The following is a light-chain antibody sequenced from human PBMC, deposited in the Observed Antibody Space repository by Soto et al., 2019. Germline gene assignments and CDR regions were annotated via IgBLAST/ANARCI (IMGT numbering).Light chain of an antibody. CDR1: QSVSSY. CDR3: QQRNNWPT. Sequence: EIGVTQSTGTVSLSPVSRATLSCRASQSVSSYLAWYQQKAGQAPRLLIYDAINRATGIPDRFSGSGSGTDFTLTITGLEPEDLAVYFCQQRNNWPTFGQGTRLEIK. V-gene: IGKV3-11*01. J-gene: IGKJ5*01. CDR2: DAI.